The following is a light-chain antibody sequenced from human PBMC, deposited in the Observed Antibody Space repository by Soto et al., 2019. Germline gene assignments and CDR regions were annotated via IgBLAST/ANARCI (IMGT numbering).Light chain of an antibody. CDR3: CSYECNYLLR. Sequence: QSALTQPRSVSGSPGQSVTISCTGTSSDVGGYNYVSWYQQNPGKAPKVMIYDISKRPSGVPDRFSGSKSGNTASLTIAGLQAEDEADYYLCSYECNYLLRLGGGTKVPVL. CDR1: SSDVGGYNY. V-gene: IGLV2-11*01. CDR2: DIS. J-gene: IGLJ2*01.